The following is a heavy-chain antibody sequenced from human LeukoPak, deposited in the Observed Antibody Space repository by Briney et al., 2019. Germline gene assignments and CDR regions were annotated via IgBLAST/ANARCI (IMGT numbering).Heavy chain of an antibody. CDR2: ISWNSDYL. Sequence: PGRSLRLSCVASGFSFDDYAMHWVRQTPGKGLEWVSGISWNSDYLAYADSVKGRFTISRDDVNNSLYLQMIGLRVEDTALYYCAKDNGGDSHLPGYFDIWGRGTLVTVSS. CDR1: GFSFDDYA. V-gene: IGHV3-9*01. J-gene: IGHJ2*01. D-gene: IGHD2-21*02. CDR3: AKDNGGDSHLPGYFDI.